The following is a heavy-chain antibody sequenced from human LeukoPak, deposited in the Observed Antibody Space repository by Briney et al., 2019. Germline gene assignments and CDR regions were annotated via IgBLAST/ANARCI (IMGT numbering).Heavy chain of an antibody. D-gene: IGHD3-22*01. Sequence: ASEKVSCKASGGTFSSYAISWVRQAPGQGLEWMGRIIPIFGTANYAQKFQGRVTITADKSTSTAYMELSSLRSEDTAVYYCARGAEDSSGYYLNYYYYYMDVWGKGTTVTVSS. CDR1: GGTFSSYA. J-gene: IGHJ6*03. V-gene: IGHV1-69*06. CDR3: ARGAEDSSGYYLNYYYYYMDV. CDR2: IIPIFGTA.